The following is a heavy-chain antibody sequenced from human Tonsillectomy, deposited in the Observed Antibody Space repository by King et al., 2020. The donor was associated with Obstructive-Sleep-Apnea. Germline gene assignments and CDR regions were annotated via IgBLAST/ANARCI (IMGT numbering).Heavy chain of an antibody. CDR3: ARILKNNVGGLDY. Sequence: LQLQESGPGLVKPSETLSLTCTVSGGSISSSSYYWGWIRQPPGKGLEWIGSIYYSGNTYYNPPLKSRVTISVDTSKNQFSLKLSSVTAADTAVYYCARILKNNVGGLDYWGQGTLVTVSS. V-gene: IGHV4-39*07. D-gene: IGHD1-26*01. J-gene: IGHJ4*02. CDR1: GGSISSSSYY. CDR2: IYYSGNT.